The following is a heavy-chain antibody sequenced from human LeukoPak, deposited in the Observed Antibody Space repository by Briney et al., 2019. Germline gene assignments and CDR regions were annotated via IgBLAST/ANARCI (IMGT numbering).Heavy chain of an antibody. D-gene: IGHD3-22*01. CDR3: AREGVKYYYDSSGSEFDY. CDR1: GYTFTSYG. Sequence: GASVKVCCKASGYTFTSYGISWVRQAPGQGLEWMGWISAYNGNTNYAQKLQGRVTMTTDTSTSTAYMELRSLRSDDTAVYYCAREGVKYYYDSSGSEFDYWGQGTLVTVSS. V-gene: IGHV1-18*01. J-gene: IGHJ4*02. CDR2: ISAYNGNT.